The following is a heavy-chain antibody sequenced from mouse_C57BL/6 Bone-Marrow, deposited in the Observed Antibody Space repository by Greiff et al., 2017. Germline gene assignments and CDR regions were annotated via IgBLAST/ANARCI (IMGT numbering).Heavy chain of an antibody. CDR3: AKKGGSSWYFDV. CDR1: GFSLTSYG. CDR2: IWSGGST. D-gene: IGHD1-1*01. V-gene: IGHV2-4*01. Sequence: VQLQESGPGLVQPSQSLSISCTASGFSLTSYGVHWVRQPPGKGLEWLGVIWSGGSTDYNAAFLSRQSNSKDNSKGQVFFKMNSLQADYTAIYYCAKKGGSSWYFDVWGTGTTVTVSS. J-gene: IGHJ1*03.